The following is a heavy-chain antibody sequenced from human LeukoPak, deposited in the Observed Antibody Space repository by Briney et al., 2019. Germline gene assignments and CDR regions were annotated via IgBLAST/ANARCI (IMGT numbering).Heavy chain of an antibody. J-gene: IGHJ3*02. D-gene: IGHD3-3*01. CDR1: GYTFTSDD. V-gene: IGHV1-8*03. CDR2: MNPNSGNT. Sequence: ASVKVSCKASGYTFTSDDINWVRQATGQGLEWMGWMNPNSGNTGYAQKFQGRVTITRNTSISTAYVELSSLRSEDTAVYYCARGQDDFWSGYYFRAFDIWGQGTMVTVSS. CDR3: ARGQDDFWSGYYFRAFDI.